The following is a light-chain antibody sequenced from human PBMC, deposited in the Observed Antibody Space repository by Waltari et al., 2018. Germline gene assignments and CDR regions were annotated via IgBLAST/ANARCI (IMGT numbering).Light chain of an antibody. CDR1: QSVSSS. CDR2: GAS. J-gene: IGKJ2*03. V-gene: IGKV3-15*01. Sequence: EIVLTQSPATLSLSLGERATLSCRASQSVSSSLAWYQQKPGQAPRLLIYGASSRATGIPDRFSGSGSGTYFTLTISSLEPEDCAVYYCQQYSNWYSFGQGTKVEIK. CDR3: QQYSNWYS.